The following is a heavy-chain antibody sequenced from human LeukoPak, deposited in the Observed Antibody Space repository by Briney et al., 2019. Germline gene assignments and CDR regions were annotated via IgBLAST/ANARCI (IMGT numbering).Heavy chain of an antibody. Sequence: SETLSLTCSVSGGSLGSYYWSWVRQPPGKGLEWIGFTHHTGNTNYNPSLKSRVTMSVDTSKNQFSLKLSSVTAADTAVYYCARGRTIYYYYGMDVWGQGTTVTVSS. CDR1: GGSLGSYY. V-gene: IGHV4-59*12. CDR3: ARGRTIYYYYGMDV. J-gene: IGHJ6*02. CDR2: THHTGNT. D-gene: IGHD4/OR15-4a*01.